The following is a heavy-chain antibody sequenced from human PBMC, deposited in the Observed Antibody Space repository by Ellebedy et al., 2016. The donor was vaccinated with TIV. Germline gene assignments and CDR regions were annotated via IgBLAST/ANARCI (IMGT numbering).Heavy chain of an antibody. Sequence: GESLKISXAASGFTFSSYGMHWVRQAPGKGLEWVAVISYDGSNKYYADSVKGRFTISRDNSENTVYLQINSLRAEDTAVYYCAKRRGQDSSGYSPLDFWGQGTPVTVST. CDR3: AKRRGQDSSGYSPLDF. CDR2: ISYDGSNK. V-gene: IGHV3-30*18. CDR1: GFTFSSYG. J-gene: IGHJ4*02. D-gene: IGHD3-22*01.